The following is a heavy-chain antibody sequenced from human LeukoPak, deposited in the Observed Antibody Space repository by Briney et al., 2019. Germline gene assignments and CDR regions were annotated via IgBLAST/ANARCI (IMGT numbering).Heavy chain of an antibody. Sequence: GGSLRLSCAASGFTFSSYEMNWVRQAPGKGLEWVSSISSSSSYIYYADSVKGRFTISRDNAKNSLYLQMNSLRAEDTAVYYCARVSYFDYWGQGTLVTVSS. CDR2: ISSSSSYI. CDR1: GFTFSSYE. J-gene: IGHJ4*02. V-gene: IGHV3-21*01. CDR3: ARVSYFDY.